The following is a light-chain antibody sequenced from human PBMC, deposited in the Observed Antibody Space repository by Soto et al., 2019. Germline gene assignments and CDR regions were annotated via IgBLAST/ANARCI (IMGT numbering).Light chain of an antibody. CDR2: DVS. CDR3: SSYTGSSTPLV. Sequence: QSALTQPASVSGSPGQSITISCTGTTSDDGGYNYVSWYQQHPGKAPKLMIYDVSNRPSGVSNRFSGSKSGNTASLTISGLQAEDEADSYCSSYTGSSTPLVFGGGTKLAVL. V-gene: IGLV2-14*01. J-gene: IGLJ2*01. CDR1: TSDDGGYNY.